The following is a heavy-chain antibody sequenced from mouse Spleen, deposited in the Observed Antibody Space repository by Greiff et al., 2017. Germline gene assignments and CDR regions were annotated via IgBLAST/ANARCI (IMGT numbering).Heavy chain of an antibody. CDR1: GYTFTDYY. V-gene: IGHV1-26*01. CDR2: INPNNGGT. Sequence: EVQLQQSGPELVKPGASVKISCKASGYTFTDYYMNWVKQSHGKSLEWIGDINPNNGGTSYNQKFKGKATLTVDKSSSTAYMELRSLTSEDSAVYYCARWGITTVVADAMDYWGQGTSVTVSS. D-gene: IGHD1-1*01. J-gene: IGHJ4*01. CDR3: ARWGITTVVADAMDY.